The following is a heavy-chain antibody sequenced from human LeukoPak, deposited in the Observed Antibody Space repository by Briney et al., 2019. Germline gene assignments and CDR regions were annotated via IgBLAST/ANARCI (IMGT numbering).Heavy chain of an antibody. V-gene: IGHV3-49*03. CDR3: TRDLDYVWGSYRYSRSGFDY. Sequence: PGGSLRLSCTASGFTFGDYAMSWFRQAPGKGLEWVGFIRSKAYGGTTEYAASVKGRFTISRDDSKSIAYLQMNSLKTEDTAVYYCTRDLDYVWGSYRYSRSGFDYWGQGTLVTVSS. D-gene: IGHD3-16*02. J-gene: IGHJ4*02. CDR1: GFTFGDYA. CDR2: IRSKAYGGTT.